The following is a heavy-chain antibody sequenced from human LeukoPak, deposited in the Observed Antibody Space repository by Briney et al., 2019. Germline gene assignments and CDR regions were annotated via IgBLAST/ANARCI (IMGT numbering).Heavy chain of an antibody. Sequence: GGSLRLSCAASGFTFSSYWMSWVRQAPGKGLEWVAHIKQDGSEKYYVDSVKGRFTISRDNSKNTLYLQMNSLRAEDTAVYYCAKDDNYYGSGSYCGYWGQGTLVTVSS. CDR2: IKQDGSEK. CDR3: AKDDNYYGSGSYCGY. J-gene: IGHJ4*02. D-gene: IGHD3-10*01. CDR1: GFTFSSYW. V-gene: IGHV3-7*01.